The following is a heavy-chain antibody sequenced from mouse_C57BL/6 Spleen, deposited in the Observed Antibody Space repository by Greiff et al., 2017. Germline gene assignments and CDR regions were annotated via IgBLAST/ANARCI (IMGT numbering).Heavy chain of an antibody. CDR2: IYPANGNP. CDR1: GFNIKNTY. V-gene: IGHV14-3*01. CDR3: ARRTVGAPYLDD. Sequence: EVQLQQSVAELVRPGASVKLSCTASGFNIKNTYMHWVKQRPEQGLEWIGRIYPANGNPKYAPKFQGKATITADTSSNTAYLQISSLTSEDTAIYYCARRTVGAPYLDDWGQGTTLTVSS. J-gene: IGHJ2*01. D-gene: IGHD1-1*01.